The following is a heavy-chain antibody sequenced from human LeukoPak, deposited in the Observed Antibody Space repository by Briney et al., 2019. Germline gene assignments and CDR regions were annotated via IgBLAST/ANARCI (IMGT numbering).Heavy chain of an antibody. Sequence: SETLSLTCTVSSSSISSYYWSWIRQPPGKGLEWIGYIYYSGSTNYNPSLKGRDTISIDTSKNQFSLKLSSVTAADTAMYYCARVVYYGYTYGKYYFDYWGQGTLVTVSS. CDR1: SSSISSYY. CDR3: ARVVYYGYTYGKYYFDY. CDR2: IYYSGST. J-gene: IGHJ4*02. V-gene: IGHV4-59*01. D-gene: IGHD5-18*01.